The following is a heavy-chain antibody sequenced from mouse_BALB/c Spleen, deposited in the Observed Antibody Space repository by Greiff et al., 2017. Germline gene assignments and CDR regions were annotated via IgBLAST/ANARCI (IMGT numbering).Heavy chain of an antibody. J-gene: IGHJ1*01. CDR3: TAATLWYFDV. V-gene: IGHV5-6-4*01. Sequence: DVMLVESGGGLVKPGGSLKLSCAASGFTFSSYTMSWVRQTPEKRLEWVATISSGGSYTYYPDSVKGRFTISRDNAKNTLYLQMSSLKSEDTAMYYCTAATLWYFDVWGAGTTVTVSS. D-gene: IGHD1-2*01. CDR2: ISSGGSYT. CDR1: GFTFSSYT.